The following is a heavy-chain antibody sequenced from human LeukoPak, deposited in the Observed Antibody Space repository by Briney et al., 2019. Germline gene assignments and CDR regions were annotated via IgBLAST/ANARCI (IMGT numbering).Heavy chain of an antibody. CDR2: INHSGST. J-gene: IGHJ4*02. D-gene: IGHD4-17*01. CDR1: GGSFSGYY. V-gene: IGHV4-34*01. Sequence: SETLSLTCAVYGGSFSGYYWSWIRQPPGKGLEWIGEINHSGSTNYNPSLKSRVTISVDTSKNQFSLKLSSVAAADTAVYYCARARVTTVTTGSPFDYWGQGTLVTVSS. CDR3: ARARVTTVTTGSPFDY.